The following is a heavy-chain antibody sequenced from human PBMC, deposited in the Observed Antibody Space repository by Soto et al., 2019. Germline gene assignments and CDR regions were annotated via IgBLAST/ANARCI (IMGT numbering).Heavy chain of an antibody. V-gene: IGHV3-21*01. CDR1: GFTFSSYT. Sequence: PGGSLRLSCAASGFTFSSYTMNWVRQAPGRGLEWVSSIGTSSSYIYYADSVKGRFTISRDNAKNSLFLQMNSLRADDTAVYYCAKAARRVAVAGPIDYWGQGTLVTVSS. J-gene: IGHJ4*02. CDR2: IGTSSSYI. CDR3: AKAARRVAVAGPIDY. D-gene: IGHD6-19*01.